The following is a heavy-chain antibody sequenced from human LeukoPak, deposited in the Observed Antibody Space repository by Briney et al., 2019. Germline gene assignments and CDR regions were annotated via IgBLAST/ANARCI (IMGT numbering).Heavy chain of an antibody. Sequence: ASVKVSCKVSGYTLTELSMHWVRQAPGKGLEWMGGFDPEDGETIYAQKFQGRVTITTDESTSTAYMELSSLRSEDTAVYYCARDDSDILTGYYNYWGQGTLVTVSS. CDR3: ARDDSDILTGYYNY. CDR1: GYTLTELS. J-gene: IGHJ4*02. V-gene: IGHV1-24*01. CDR2: FDPEDGET. D-gene: IGHD3-9*01.